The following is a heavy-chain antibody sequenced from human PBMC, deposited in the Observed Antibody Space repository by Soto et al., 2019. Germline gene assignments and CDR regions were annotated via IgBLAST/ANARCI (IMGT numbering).Heavy chain of an antibody. CDR3: ARVAPPGATRSHLNYSCMDV. V-gene: IGHV1-18*04. CDR2: ISAYNGQT. J-gene: IGHJ6*02. D-gene: IGHD3-3*01. Sequence: ASVKVSCKASGYTFSNYVISWVRQAPGQGLEWMGWISAYNGQTRFIQKFQDRVTMTTDTATNTAYMELRSLRSDDTAVYYCARVAPPGATRSHLNYSCMDVWGQWTTVTVSS. CDR1: GYTFSNYV.